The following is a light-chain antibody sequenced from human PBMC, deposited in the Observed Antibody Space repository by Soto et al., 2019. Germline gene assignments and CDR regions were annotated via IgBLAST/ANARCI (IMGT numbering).Light chain of an antibody. V-gene: IGLV2-14*01. CDR2: DVS. Sequence: QSALTQPASVSGSHGQSITISCTGTSSDVGGSNYVSWYQQHPGKAPKLMIYDVSNRPSGVSNRFSGSKSGNTASLTISGLQPEDEADYYCCSYTSCSPYVFGTGTKVTVL. J-gene: IGLJ1*01. CDR3: CSYTSCSPYV. CDR1: SSDVGGSNY.